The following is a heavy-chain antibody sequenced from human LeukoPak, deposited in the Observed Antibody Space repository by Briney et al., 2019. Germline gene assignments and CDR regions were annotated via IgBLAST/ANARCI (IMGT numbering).Heavy chain of an antibody. V-gene: IGHV3-48*03. CDR1: GFTFSSYE. CDR2: ISSSGSTI. Sequence: GGSLRLSCAASGFTFSSYEMNWVRQAPGKGLEWVSYISSSGSTIYYADSVKGRFTISRDNAKNSLYLQMNSLRAEDTAVYYCATDGGPAYSSSWYLYWGQGSLVTASS. J-gene: IGHJ4*02. D-gene: IGHD6-13*01. CDR3: ATDGGPAYSSSWYLY.